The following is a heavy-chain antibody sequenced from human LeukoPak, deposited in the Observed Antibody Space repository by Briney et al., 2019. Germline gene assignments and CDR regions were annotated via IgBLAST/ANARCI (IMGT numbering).Heavy chain of an antibody. Sequence: PGGSLRLSCAASGFTFSSYWMSWVRQTPGKGLEWVANIKEDGSEKYYVDPVKGRFTISRDNAKNSLYLQMNSLGTEDTAVYYRARATASNWFDPWGQGTLVTVSS. CDR2: IKEDGSEK. J-gene: IGHJ5*02. CDR1: GFTFSSYW. D-gene: IGHD2-21*01. CDR3: ARATASNWFDP. V-gene: IGHV3-7*01.